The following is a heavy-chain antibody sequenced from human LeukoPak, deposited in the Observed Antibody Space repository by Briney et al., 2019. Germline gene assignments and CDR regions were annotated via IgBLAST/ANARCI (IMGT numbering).Heavy chain of an antibody. J-gene: IGHJ2*01. CDR3: AKDRMGYGSACPPAL. D-gene: IGHD5-12*01. V-gene: IGHV3-23*01. CDR2: ITGSGGRT. Sequence: PGGSLRLSCAASGFTFSSYAMNWVRQAPGKGLEWVSAITGSGGRTYYADSVKGRFTISRDNSKNTLYLQMNSLRAEDTAVYYCAKDRMGYGSACPPALWGRGTLVTVSS. CDR1: GFTFSSYA.